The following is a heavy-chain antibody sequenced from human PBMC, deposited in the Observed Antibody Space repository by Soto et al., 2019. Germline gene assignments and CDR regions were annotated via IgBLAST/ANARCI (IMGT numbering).Heavy chain of an antibody. CDR1: GGPFSGYY. CDR3: ARESHDILTGPPWVWYFDL. Sequence: QVQLQQWGAGPLRPLETLSLTCGVSGGPFSGYYWAWIRQSPGKGLEWIGEINDRGSINYNPSLKSRVSISVETSKNHYPLNLRSVTAADTAVYYCARESHDILTGPPWVWYFDLWGRGTLVTVSS. D-gene: IGHD3-9*01. V-gene: IGHV4-34*01. CDR2: INDRGSI. J-gene: IGHJ2*01.